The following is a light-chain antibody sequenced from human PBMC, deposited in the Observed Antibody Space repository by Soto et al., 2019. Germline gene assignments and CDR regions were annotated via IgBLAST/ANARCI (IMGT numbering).Light chain of an antibody. CDR1: NIGGRS. Sequence: SYELTQPPSVSVAPGQTARITCGGDNIGGRSVHWYQQKPGQAPVLVVYDDRDRPSGIPDRFSGSNSGNTATLTISRVEAGDEADFYCQVWISDHLVFGGGTKLTVL. CDR2: DDR. V-gene: IGLV3-21*02. CDR3: QVWISDHLV. J-gene: IGLJ3*02.